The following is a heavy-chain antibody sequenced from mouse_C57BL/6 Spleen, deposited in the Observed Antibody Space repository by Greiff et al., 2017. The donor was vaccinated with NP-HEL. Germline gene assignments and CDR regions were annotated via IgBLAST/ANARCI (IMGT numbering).Heavy chain of an antibody. V-gene: IGHV1-9*01. J-gene: IGHJ2*01. CDR2: ILPGSGST. CDR1: GYTFTGYW. D-gene: IGHD1-1*01. Sequence: VQLQQSGAELMKPGASVKLSCKATGYTFTGYWIEWVKQRPGHGLEWIGEILPGSGSTNYNEKFKGKATFTADTSSNTAYMQLSSLTTEDSAIYYCARSFNYYGSSHYYFDYWGQGTTLTVSS. CDR3: ARSFNYYGSSHYYFDY.